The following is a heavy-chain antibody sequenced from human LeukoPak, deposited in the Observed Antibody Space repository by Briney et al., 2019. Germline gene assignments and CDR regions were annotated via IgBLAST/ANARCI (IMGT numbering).Heavy chain of an antibody. CDR1: GGSISSGGYY. CDR3: ARGRNPDYGDSKIDY. CDR2: IYYSGST. J-gene: IGHJ4*02. V-gene: IGHV4-31*03. Sequence: SQTLSLTCTVSGGSISSGGYYWSWIRQHPGKGLEWVGYIYYSGSTYYNPSLKSRISMSVDTSKNQFSLMLSSVTAADTAVYYCARGRNPDYGDSKIDYWGQGTLVIVSS. D-gene: IGHD4-17*01.